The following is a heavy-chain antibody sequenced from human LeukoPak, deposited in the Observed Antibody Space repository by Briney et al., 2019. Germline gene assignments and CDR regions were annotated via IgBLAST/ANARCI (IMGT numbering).Heavy chain of an antibody. Sequence: GGSLRLSCAASGLTFSSYAMSWVRQAPGKGLEWVSGIGGSGSSTYYADSVRGRFTISRDNSKNTLYLEMNSLRAEDTAVYYCATVIPRYSGSSVGAFDIWGQGTTVIVSS. CDR1: GLTFSSYA. J-gene: IGHJ3*02. CDR3: ATVIPRYSGSSVGAFDI. D-gene: IGHD1-26*01. V-gene: IGHV3-23*01. CDR2: IGGSGSST.